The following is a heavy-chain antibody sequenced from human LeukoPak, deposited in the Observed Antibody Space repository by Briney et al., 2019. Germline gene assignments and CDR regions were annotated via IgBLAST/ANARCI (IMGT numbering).Heavy chain of an antibody. D-gene: IGHD3-10*01. Sequence: PGRSLRLSCAASGFTFSSYGMHWVRQAPGKGLEWVAVISYDGSNKYYADSVKGRFTISRDNSKNTLYLQMNSLRAEDTAVYYCARELGRFGEFDYWGQGTLVTVSS. CDR3: ARELGRFGEFDY. V-gene: IGHV3-30*03. CDR2: ISYDGSNK. CDR1: GFTFSSYG. J-gene: IGHJ4*02.